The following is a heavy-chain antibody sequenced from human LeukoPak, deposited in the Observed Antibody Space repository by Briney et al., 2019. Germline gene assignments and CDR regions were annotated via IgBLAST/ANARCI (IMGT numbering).Heavy chain of an antibody. CDR2: ISYDGSNK. CDR1: GFTFSSYG. J-gene: IGHJ3*02. CDR3: AKLGMEWELLSAFDI. Sequence: GGSLRLSCAASGFTFSSYGMHWVRQAPGKGLEWVAVISYDGSNKYYADSVKGRFTISRDNSKNTLYLQMNSLRAEDTAVCYCAKLGMEWELLSAFDIWGQGTMVTVSS. D-gene: IGHD1-26*01. V-gene: IGHV3-30*18.